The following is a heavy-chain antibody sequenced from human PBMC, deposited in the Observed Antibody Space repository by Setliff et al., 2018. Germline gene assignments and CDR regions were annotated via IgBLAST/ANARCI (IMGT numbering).Heavy chain of an antibody. V-gene: IGHV4-39*01. CDR2: IHYRGTT. D-gene: IGHD1-1*01. CDR3: ARTGTYRYFDS. J-gene: IGHJ4*02. CDR1: GDSISSGSHY. Sequence: TCTVSGDSISSGSHYWGWIRQPPGKGLEWIGRIHYRGTTYSNVSLASRLTISVDTSKNQFSLKLTSVTAADTAVYYCARTGTYRYFDSWGQGTRVTVSS.